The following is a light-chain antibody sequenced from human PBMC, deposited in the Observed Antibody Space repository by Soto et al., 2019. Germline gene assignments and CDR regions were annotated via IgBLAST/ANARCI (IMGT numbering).Light chain of an antibody. Sequence: DIVMTQSPESLAVSLGERASINCSSSQSVLYSSTNRNYLAWYQHKPGQPPKLLIYWAYTRESGVHDRFSGSGSGTDFTLTIRSLQAEDVAVYYCEQYYSTLLTFGGGTKVDNK. CDR1: QSVLYSSTNRNY. CDR2: WAY. CDR3: EQYYSTLLT. J-gene: IGKJ4*01. V-gene: IGKV4-1*01.